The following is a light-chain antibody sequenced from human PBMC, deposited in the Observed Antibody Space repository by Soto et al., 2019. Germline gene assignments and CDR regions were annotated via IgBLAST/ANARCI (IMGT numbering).Light chain of an antibody. Sequence: QSVLTQPPSASGTPGQRVTISCSGSTSNIGSNHVYWYQHLPGTAPKLLSYRNNQRPSGVPDRFSGSKSGTSASLAISGLRSEDEADYYCAAWDDSLSGWVFGGGTQLTVL. J-gene: IGLJ3*02. CDR2: RNN. CDR1: TSNIGSNH. V-gene: IGLV1-47*01. CDR3: AAWDDSLSGWV.